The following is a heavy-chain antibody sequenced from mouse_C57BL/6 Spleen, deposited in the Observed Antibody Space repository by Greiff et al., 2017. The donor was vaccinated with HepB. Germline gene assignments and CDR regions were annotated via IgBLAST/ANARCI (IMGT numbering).Heavy chain of an antibody. CDR1: GFSLTSYG. J-gene: IGHJ1*03. V-gene: IGHV2-5*01. D-gene: IGHD2-5*01. CDR3: AKTLYSNYEYFDV. Sequence: VQLKESGPGLVQPSQSLSITCTVSGFSLTSYGVHWVRQSPGKGLEWLGVIWRGGSTDYNAAFMSRLSITKDNSKSQVFFKMNSLQADDTAIYYCAKTLYSNYEYFDVWGTGTTVTVSS. CDR2: IWRGGST.